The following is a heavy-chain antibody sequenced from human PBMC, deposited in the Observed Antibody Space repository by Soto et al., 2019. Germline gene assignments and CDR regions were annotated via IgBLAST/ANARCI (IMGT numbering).Heavy chain of an antibody. Sequence: GGSLRLSCAASGSAFSSYWMTWVRQAPGKGLEWVANIKQDGSDKYYVDSVKGRFTISRDNAKNSLYLQMNSLRAEDTALYYCARDPPGDDDAFDIWGQGTMVTVSS. CDR1: GSAFSSYW. CDR3: ARDPPGDDDAFDI. CDR2: IKQDGSDK. V-gene: IGHV3-7*01. J-gene: IGHJ3*02. D-gene: IGHD3-10*01.